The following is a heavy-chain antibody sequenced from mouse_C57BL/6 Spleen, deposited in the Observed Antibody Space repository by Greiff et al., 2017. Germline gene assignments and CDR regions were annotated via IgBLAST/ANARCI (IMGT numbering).Heavy chain of an antibody. Sequence: QVQLQQPGAELVKPGASVKLSCKASGYTFTSYWMQWVQQRPGQGLEWIGEIDPSDSYTNYNQKFKGKATLTVDTSSSTAYMQLISLTSEDSAVYYCARAYYSNYEGGPYAMDYWGQGTSVTVSS. V-gene: IGHV1-50*01. D-gene: IGHD2-5*01. CDR3: ARAYYSNYEGGPYAMDY. CDR2: IDPSDSYT. CDR1: GYTFTSYW. J-gene: IGHJ4*01.